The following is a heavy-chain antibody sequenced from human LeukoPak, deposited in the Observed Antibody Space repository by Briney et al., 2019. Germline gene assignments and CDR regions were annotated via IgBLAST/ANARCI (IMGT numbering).Heavy chain of an antibody. Sequence: ASVKVSCKASGGTFSSYAISWVRQAPGQGLEWMRGIIPIFGTANYAQKFQGRVTITADESTSTAYMELSSLRSEDTAVYYCARATYYYDTDRASQLDYWGQGTLVTVSS. V-gene: IGHV1-69*13. CDR1: GGTFSSYA. J-gene: IGHJ4*02. CDR3: ARATYYYDTDRASQLDY. D-gene: IGHD3-22*01. CDR2: IIPIFGTA.